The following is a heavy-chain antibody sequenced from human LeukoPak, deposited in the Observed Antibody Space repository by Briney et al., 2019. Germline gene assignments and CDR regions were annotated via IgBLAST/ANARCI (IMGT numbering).Heavy chain of an antibody. Sequence: ASVKVSCKASGYTFTGYYMHWVRRAPGQGLEWMGWINPNSGGTNYAQKFQGRVTMTRDTSISTAYMELSRLRSDDTAVYYCAKGGIGVYLAVNEYNWFDPWGQGTLVTVSS. V-gene: IGHV1-2*02. CDR1: GYTFTGYY. CDR3: AKGGIGVYLAVNEYNWFDP. D-gene: IGHD3-10*01. CDR2: INPNSGGT. J-gene: IGHJ5*02.